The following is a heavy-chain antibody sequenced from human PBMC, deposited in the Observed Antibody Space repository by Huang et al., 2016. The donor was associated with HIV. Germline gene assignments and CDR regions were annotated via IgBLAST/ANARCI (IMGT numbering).Heavy chain of an antibody. CDR1: GDSISSQY. CDR3: ARYDVLTGANYYMDV. D-gene: IGHD3-9*01. Sequence: QVQLQESGPGLVKPSGTLSLTCSVSGDSISSQYWGWIRQPPGKGLEWIGTIYYSGSPSYNPSLKSRVTMPVDTSKNQFSLKLNSVTAADTAVYYCARYDVLTGANYYMDVWGIGTTVSVSS. J-gene: IGHJ6*03. CDR2: IYYSGSP. V-gene: IGHV4-59*11.